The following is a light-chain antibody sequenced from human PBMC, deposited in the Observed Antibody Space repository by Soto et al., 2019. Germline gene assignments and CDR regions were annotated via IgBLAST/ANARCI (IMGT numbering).Light chain of an antibody. V-gene: IGKV1-33*01. Sequence: DIQMTQSPSSLSASVGDRVTVTCQASQDISNSLNWYQQRPGKAPNLLIYDASNLETGVPSRFSGSGSGTHFTLTISSLQPEDIATYHCQQYNNLPLTFGGGTKVDIK. CDR3: QQYNNLPLT. J-gene: IGKJ4*01. CDR1: QDISNS. CDR2: DAS.